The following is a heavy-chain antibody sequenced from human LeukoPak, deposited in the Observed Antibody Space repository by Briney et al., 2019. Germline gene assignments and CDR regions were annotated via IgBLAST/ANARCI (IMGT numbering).Heavy chain of an antibody. CDR3: ARKLPYYYDSSGYYGY. Sequence: GASVKVSCKASGYTFTDYGISWVRQAPGQRLEWMGWISAYNGNTNYAQKLQGRVTMTTDTSTSTVYMELRSLRSDDTAVYYCARKLPYYYDSSGYYGYWGQGTLVTVSS. CDR2: ISAYNGNT. J-gene: IGHJ4*02. V-gene: IGHV1-18*01. D-gene: IGHD3-22*01. CDR1: GYTFTDYG.